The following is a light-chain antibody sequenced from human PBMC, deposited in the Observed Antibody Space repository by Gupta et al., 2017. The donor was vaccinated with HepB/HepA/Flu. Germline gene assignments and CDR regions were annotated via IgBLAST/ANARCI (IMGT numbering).Light chain of an antibody. CDR2: DAS. V-gene: IGKV3-11*01. CDR1: QRVGNS. J-gene: IGKJ4*01. CDR3: QQRSNVA. Sequence: VLPQSPATLSLSPGERASLSCRTSQRVGNSLAWYQQKPGQALRLLIDDASNRAAGIPARCSGSGSGTDFTLTISSREPEDFAVYYCQQRSNVAFGGGTKVEIK.